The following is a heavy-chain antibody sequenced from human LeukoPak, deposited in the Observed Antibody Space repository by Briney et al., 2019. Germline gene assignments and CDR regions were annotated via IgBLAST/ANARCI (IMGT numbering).Heavy chain of an antibody. V-gene: IGHV3-30*18. Sequence: GRSLRLSCAASGFTFSSYGMHWVRQAPGKGLEWVAVISYDGSNKYYADSVKGRFTISRDNSKNTLYLQMNSLRAEDTAVYYCAKGGRPDPWGQGILVTVSS. CDR3: AKGGRPDP. CDR2: ISYDGSNK. J-gene: IGHJ5*02. CDR1: GFTFSSYG.